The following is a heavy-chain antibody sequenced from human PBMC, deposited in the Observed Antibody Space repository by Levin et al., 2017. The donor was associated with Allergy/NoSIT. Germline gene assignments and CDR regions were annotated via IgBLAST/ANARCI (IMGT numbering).Heavy chain of an antibody. V-gene: IGHV3-23*01. D-gene: IGHD3/OR15-3a*01. CDR2: LNGAGDSA. Sequence: GESLKISCVASGFTFGNYEMHWVRQAPGKGPEWVSGLNGAGDSASYAESVKGRFIISRDNSKNMLWLQMSGLRVDDTAVYYCAKDWAEGWTYKFEHWGQGTLVKVSS. CDR1: GFTFGNYE. CDR3: AKDWAEGWTYKFEH. J-gene: IGHJ4*02.